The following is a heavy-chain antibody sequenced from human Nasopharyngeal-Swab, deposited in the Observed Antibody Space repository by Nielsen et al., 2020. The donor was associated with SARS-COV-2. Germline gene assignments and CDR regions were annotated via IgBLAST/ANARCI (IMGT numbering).Heavy chain of an antibody. J-gene: IGHJ6*03. CDR3: ARARRGVDYYMDV. Sequence: LRLSCVAFGFSFVDYRMHWVRQAPGKGLEWVSGISWKSGNMGYADSVKGRFTISRDNAKNSLYLQMNSLRAEDTAVYYCARARRGVDYYMDVWGKGPRSPSP. CDR1: GFSFVDYR. V-gene: IGHV3-9*01. D-gene: IGHD3-10*01. CDR2: ISWKSGNM.